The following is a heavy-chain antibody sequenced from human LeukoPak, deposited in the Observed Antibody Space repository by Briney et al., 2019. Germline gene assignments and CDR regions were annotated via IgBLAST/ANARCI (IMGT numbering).Heavy chain of an antibody. CDR1: GYSFTSYW. V-gene: IGHV5-51*01. Sequence: GESLKIAWKGSGYSFTSYWIGWVRQMPGKGLEWMGIIYPGDSDTRYSPSFQGQVTIPADKSISTAYLQWSSLKASDTAMYYCARQGRGYSYGIDYWGQGTLVTVSS. J-gene: IGHJ4*02. D-gene: IGHD5-18*01. CDR2: IYPGDSDT. CDR3: ARQGRGYSYGIDY.